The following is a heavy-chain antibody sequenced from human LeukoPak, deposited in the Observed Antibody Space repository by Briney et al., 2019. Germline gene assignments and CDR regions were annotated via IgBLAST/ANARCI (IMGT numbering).Heavy chain of an antibody. D-gene: IGHD3-9*01. Sequence: GGSLRLSCAASGFTFSSYAMSWVRQAPGKGLEWVSAISGSGGSTYYADSVKGRFTISRDNSKNTPYLQMNSLRAEDTAVYYCAKLRDILTGYFKTTHFDYWGQGTLVTVSS. CDR2: ISGSGGST. V-gene: IGHV3-23*01. J-gene: IGHJ4*02. CDR3: AKLRDILTGYFKTTHFDY. CDR1: GFTFSSYA.